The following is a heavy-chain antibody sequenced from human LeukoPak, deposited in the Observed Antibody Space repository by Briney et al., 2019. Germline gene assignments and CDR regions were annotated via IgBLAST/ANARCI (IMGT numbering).Heavy chain of an antibody. CDR2: INHSGST. D-gene: IGHD5-18*01. Sequence: PSETLSLTCAVYGGSFSGYYWSWIRQPPGKGLEWIGEINHSGSTNYNPSLKSRVTISVDTSKNQFSLKLSSVTAADTAVYYCARAGYSYGRDAFDIWGQGTMVTVSS. V-gene: IGHV4-34*01. J-gene: IGHJ3*02. CDR3: ARAGYSYGRDAFDI. CDR1: GGSFSGYY.